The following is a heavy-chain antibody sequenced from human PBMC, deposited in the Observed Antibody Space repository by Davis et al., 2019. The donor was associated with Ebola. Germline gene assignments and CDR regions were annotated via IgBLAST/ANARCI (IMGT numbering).Heavy chain of an antibody. V-gene: IGHV3-48*02. CDR3: ARISRGSYEWNFDY. CDR1: GFIFSSYS. D-gene: IGHD1-26*01. CDR2: ISTSSTTI. Sequence: GESLKISCAASGFIFSSYSMNWVRPAPGKGLEWVSYISTSSTTIYNSDSVKCRLTISRDNAKNSLYLQMNSLIDEDTAVYYCARISRGSYEWNFDYWGQGTLVTVSS. J-gene: IGHJ4*02.